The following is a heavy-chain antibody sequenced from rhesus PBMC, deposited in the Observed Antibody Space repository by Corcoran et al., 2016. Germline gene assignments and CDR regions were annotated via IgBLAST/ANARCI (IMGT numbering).Heavy chain of an antibody. D-gene: IGHD6-25*01. J-gene: IGHJ4*01. CDR3: ARVRWAGSGSWNDYFDP. CDR1: GTSISSVY. CDR2: ILTNPGAT. V-gene: IGHV4-160*01. Sequence: QVQLQESGPGLVKPSETLSLTCAGSGTSISSVYWTWIRQPPGKGTEWVGRILTNPGATDYNPSLKSRVIISSDTSKNQFSLKLTSMTAADTAVYFCARVRWAGSGSWNDYFDPWGQGVLVTVSS.